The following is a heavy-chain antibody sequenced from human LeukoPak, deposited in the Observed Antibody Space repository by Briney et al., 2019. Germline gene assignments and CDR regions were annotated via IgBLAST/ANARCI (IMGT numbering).Heavy chain of an antibody. V-gene: IGHV2-5*01. CDR1: GFSLRTRGVG. CDR3: AHSWLRYDFWSGYYGYFDY. D-gene: IGHD3-3*01. J-gene: IGHJ4*02. Sequence: SGPTLVKPTQTLTLTCTFSGFSLRTRGVGVGWIRQPPGKALEWLALIYWNDDKRYSPSLKSRLTITKDTSKNQVVLTMTNMDPVDTATYYCAHSWLRYDFWSGYYGYFDYWGQGTLVTVSS. CDR2: IYWNDDK.